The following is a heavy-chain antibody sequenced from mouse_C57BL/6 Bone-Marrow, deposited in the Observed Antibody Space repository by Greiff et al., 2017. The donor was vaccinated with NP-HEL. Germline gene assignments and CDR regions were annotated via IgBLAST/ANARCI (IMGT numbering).Heavy chain of an antibody. Sequence: QVQLQQPGAELVKPGASVKLSCKASGYTFTSYWMQWVKQRPGQGLEWIGEIDPTDSYTNYNQKFKGKATLTVDTSSSTAYMQLSSLTSEDSAVYYCARGYYYGSGYGYFDVWGTGTTVTVSS. J-gene: IGHJ1*03. CDR1: GYTFTSYW. V-gene: IGHV1-50*01. CDR3: ARGYYYGSGYGYFDV. CDR2: IDPTDSYT. D-gene: IGHD1-1*01.